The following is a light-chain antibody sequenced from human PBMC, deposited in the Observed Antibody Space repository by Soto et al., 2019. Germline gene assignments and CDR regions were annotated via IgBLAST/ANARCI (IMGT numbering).Light chain of an antibody. CDR2: DAS. V-gene: IGKV1-5*01. CDR3: QQYNSNSNT. J-gene: IGKJ2*01. CDR1: QSISSW. Sequence: DIQMTQSPSTLSASVGDRVTITCRASQSISSWLAWYQQKPGKAPKLLIYDASSLESGVPSRFSGSGSGTEFTLTLSSLQPEDFANYFCQQYNSNSNTFGQGTKLEIK.